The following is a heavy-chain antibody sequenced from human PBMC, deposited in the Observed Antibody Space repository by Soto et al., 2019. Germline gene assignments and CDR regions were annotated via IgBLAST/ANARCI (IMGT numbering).Heavy chain of an antibody. CDR1: GFSFGSYA. D-gene: IGHD3-22*01. J-gene: IGHJ4*02. V-gene: IGHV3-23*01. Sequence: AASGFSFGSYAMSWVRQAPGKGLEWVSAISGSGGSTYYADSVKGRFTISRDNSKNTLYLQMNSLRAEDTAVYYCAKDGVPIIRGYPNPDYWGQGTLVTVSS. CDR3: AKDGVPIIRGYPNPDY. CDR2: ISGSGGST.